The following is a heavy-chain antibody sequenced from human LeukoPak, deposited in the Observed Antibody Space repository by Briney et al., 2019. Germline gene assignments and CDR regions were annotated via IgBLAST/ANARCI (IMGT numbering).Heavy chain of an antibody. CDR3: ARTIYDSSGYYYEIGYYYYMYV. Sequence: GESLKISCKGSGYSFTSYWIGWVRQMPGKGLEWMGIIYPGDSDTRYSPSFQGQVTISADKSISTAYLQWSSLKASDTAMYYCARTIYDSSGYYYEIGYYYYMYVWGKGTTVTVSS. J-gene: IGHJ6*03. V-gene: IGHV5-51*01. CDR2: IYPGDSDT. CDR1: GYSFTSYW. D-gene: IGHD3-22*01.